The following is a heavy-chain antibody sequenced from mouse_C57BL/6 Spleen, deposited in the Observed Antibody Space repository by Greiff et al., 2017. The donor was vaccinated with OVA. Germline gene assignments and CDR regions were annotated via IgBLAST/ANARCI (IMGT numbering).Heavy chain of an antibody. J-gene: IGHJ1*03. V-gene: IGHV2-3*01. CDR2: IWGDGST. Sequence: QVQLKESGPGLVAPSQRLSITCTVSGFSLTSYGVSWVRQPPGKGLEWLGVIWGDGSTNYHSALISRLSISKDNSKSQVFLKLNSLQTDDTATYYCAKISPTLATVVENWYFDVWGTGTTVTVSS. CDR1: GFSLTSYG. D-gene: IGHD1-1*01. CDR3: AKISPTLATVVENWYFDV.